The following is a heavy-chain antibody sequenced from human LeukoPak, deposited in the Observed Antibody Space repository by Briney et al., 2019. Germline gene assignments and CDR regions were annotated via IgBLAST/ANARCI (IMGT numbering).Heavy chain of an antibody. Sequence: SVKVSRKASGGTFSSYAISWVRQAPGQGLEWMGRIIPILGIANYAQKFQGRVTITADKSTSTAYMELSSLRSEDTAVYYCARDSFPYYDFWSGYEAFFDYWGQGTLVTVSS. V-gene: IGHV1-69*04. CDR2: IIPILGIA. CDR1: GGTFSSYA. D-gene: IGHD3-3*01. J-gene: IGHJ4*02. CDR3: ARDSFPYYDFWSGYEAFFDY.